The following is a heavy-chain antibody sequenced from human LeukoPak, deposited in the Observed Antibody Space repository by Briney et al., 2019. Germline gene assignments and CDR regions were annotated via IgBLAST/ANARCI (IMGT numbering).Heavy chain of an antibody. CDR1: GCTFSTYS. CDR2: IATSSDYI. CDR3: ARGRSITILRGVAISDGFDI. Sequence: GGSLRLSCAASGCTFSTYSMSWVRQAPGKGLEWVSSIATSSDYIYYAGSLKGRFTISRDNAKNSLYLHMNSLRPDDTAVYYCARGRSITILRGVAISDGFDIWGPRIKVTVS. J-gene: IGHJ3*02. V-gene: IGHV3-21*06. D-gene: IGHD3-10*01.